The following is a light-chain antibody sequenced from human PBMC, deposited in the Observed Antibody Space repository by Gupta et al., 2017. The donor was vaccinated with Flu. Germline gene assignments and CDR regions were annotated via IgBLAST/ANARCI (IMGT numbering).Light chain of an antibody. CDR2: RAS. Sequence: DIQMTQSHSTLSAFVGDRVTITCRASQSVSSCLAWYQQKLGKAPKLLIYRASSLQSGVPSRFSGSGSGTEFTLTIISRQPDDFATYYCQHYNGFSGSFGQGTKLEIK. CDR3: QHYNGFSGS. V-gene: IGKV1-5*03. J-gene: IGKJ2*03. CDR1: QSVSSC.